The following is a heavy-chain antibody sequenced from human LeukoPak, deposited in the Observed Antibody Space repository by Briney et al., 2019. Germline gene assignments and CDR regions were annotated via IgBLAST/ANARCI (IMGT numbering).Heavy chain of an antibody. CDR3: AKDYEPLVGVHRWGDWFDP. V-gene: IGHV3-23*01. J-gene: IGHJ5*02. Sequence: PGGSLRLSCAASGFTFSNFGMSWVRQAPGKGLEWVSAITGSGRSTYYTDSVKGRFTVSRDNSKNTLYLQMNSLRAEDTAVYYCAKDYEPLVGVHRWGDWFDPWGQGTLVTVSS. CDR1: GFTFSNFG. D-gene: IGHD1-26*01. CDR2: ITGSGRST.